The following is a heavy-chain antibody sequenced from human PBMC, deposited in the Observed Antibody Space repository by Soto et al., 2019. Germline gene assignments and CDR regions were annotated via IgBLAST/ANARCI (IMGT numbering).Heavy chain of an antibody. CDR1: GYSFTSYW. CDR3: ARQHHDYGDYSVYYYYYMDV. CDR2: IYPGDSDT. V-gene: IGHV5-51*01. J-gene: IGHJ6*03. Sequence: PGESLKISCKGSGYSFTSYWIGWVRQMPGKRLEWMGIIYPGDSDTRYSPSFQGQVTISADKSISTAYLQWSSLKASDTAMYYCARQHHDYGDYSVYYYYYMDVWGKGTTVTVSS. D-gene: IGHD4-17*01.